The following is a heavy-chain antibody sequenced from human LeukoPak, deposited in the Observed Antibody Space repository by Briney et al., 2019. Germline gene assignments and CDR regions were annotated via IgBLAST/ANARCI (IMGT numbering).Heavy chain of an antibody. CDR3: ARGMVINPAKGVYYMDV. Sequence: PSETLSLTCTVSGGSISSYYWSWIRQPPGKGLEWIGYIYYSGSTNYNPSLKSRVTISVDTSKNQFSLKLSSVTAADTAVYYCARGMVINPAKGVYYMDVWGKGTTVTVSS. J-gene: IGHJ6*03. CDR2: IYYSGST. CDR1: GGSISSYY. V-gene: IGHV4-59*01. D-gene: IGHD3-22*01.